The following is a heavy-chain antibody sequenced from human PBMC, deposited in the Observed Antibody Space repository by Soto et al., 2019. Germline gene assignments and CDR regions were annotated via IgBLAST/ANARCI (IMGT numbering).Heavy chain of an antibody. CDR2: ISAYNGNT. V-gene: IGHV1-18*01. CDR1: GYTFTSYG. D-gene: IGHD3-22*01. Sequence: GASVKVSCKASGYTFTSYGISWVRQAPGQGLEWMGWISAYNGNTNYAQKLQGRVTMTTDTSTSTAYMELRSLRSDDTAVYYCARVSVSIPGDYHSSGQDWYFELWARGTLVTVSS. J-gene: IGHJ2*01. CDR3: ARVSVSIPGDYHSSGQDWYFEL.